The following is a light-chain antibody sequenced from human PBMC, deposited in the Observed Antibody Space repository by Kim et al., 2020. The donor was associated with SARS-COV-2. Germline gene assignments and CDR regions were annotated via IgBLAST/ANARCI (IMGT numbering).Light chain of an antibody. CDR1: NFGSKS. CDR2: YDS. J-gene: IGLJ3*02. CDR3: QVWDSTTNHRV. V-gene: IGLV3-21*04. Sequence: PGQPARITCGVNNFGSKSVHWYQQKPGQAPVLVISYDSDRPSGIPERFSGSNSGGTATLTISRVEAGDEADYYCQVWDSTTNHRVFGEGTQLTVL.